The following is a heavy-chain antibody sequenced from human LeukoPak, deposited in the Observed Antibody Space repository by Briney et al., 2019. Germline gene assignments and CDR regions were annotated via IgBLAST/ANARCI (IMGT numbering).Heavy chain of an antibody. D-gene: IGHD2/OR15-2a*01. CDR1: GYSISSTYF. CDR3: ARGVVGSNNFYFRYYFDY. Sequence: PSETLSLTCTVSGYSISSTYFWGWIRQPPGTGLEWIGTIYHSGSTYYNPSLKGRVTISVGTSKNQFSLELTSVTAADTAMYYCARGVVGSNNFYFRYYFDYWGQGTLVTVSS. V-gene: IGHV4-38-2*02. J-gene: IGHJ4*02. CDR2: IYHSGST.